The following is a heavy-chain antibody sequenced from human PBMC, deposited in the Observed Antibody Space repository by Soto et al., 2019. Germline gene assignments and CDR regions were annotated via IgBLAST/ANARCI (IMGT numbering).Heavy chain of an antibody. CDR1: GFSLSTGGVG. Sequence: KSGPTLVNPTQTLTLTCTFSGFSLSTGGVGVGWIRQPPGKALEWLALIYWDDDKRYSPSLRSRLTVTKDTSKNQVVLTMTNMDPVDTATYYCAHSRCGGDCLQSYSSHYYYGMDVWGQGTTVTVSS. CDR2: IYWDDDK. CDR3: AHSRCGGDCLQSYSSHYYYGMDV. D-gene: IGHD2-21*02. J-gene: IGHJ6*02. V-gene: IGHV2-5*02.